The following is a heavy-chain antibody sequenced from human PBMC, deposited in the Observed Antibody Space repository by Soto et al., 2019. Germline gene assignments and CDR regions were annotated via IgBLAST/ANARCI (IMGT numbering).Heavy chain of an antibody. V-gene: IGHV4-31*03. D-gene: IGHD1-26*01. J-gene: IGHJ4*02. CDR3: AGWELLGGYFDY. CDR2: IYYSGST. Sequence: SETLSLTCTVSGGSISSGGYYWSWIRQHPGKGLEWIGYIYYSGSTYYNPSLKCRVTIAVSTSKNQFSLKLSCVTAAATALYYCAGWELLGGYFDYWGQGTLVTVSS. CDR1: GGSISSGGYY.